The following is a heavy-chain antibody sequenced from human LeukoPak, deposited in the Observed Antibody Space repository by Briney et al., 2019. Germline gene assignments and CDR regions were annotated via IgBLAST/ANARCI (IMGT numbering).Heavy chain of an antibody. CDR3: ARVGPNVAADY. CDR2: INQDGSEK. J-gene: IGHJ4*02. CDR1: GFTFSSYW. Sequence: GGSLRLSCAASGFTFSSYWMTWVRQAPGKGLEWVANINQDGSEKNYVDSVKGRFTISRDNAKNSLYLQMNSLRAEDTAVYYCARVGPNVAADYWGQGTLVTVSS. V-gene: IGHV3-7*05. D-gene: IGHD2-8*01.